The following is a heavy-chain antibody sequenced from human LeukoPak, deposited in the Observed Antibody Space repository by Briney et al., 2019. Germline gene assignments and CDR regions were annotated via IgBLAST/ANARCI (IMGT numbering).Heavy chain of an antibody. CDR3: ARIPSYYYDSSGYPYYFDY. CDR2: INPNSGGT. J-gene: IGHJ4*02. D-gene: IGHD3-22*01. Sequence: ASVKVSRKASGYTFTGYYMHWVRQAPGQGLEWMGWINPNSGGTNYAQKFQGRVTMTRDTSISTAYMELSRLRSDDTAVYYCARIPSYYYDSSGYPYYFDYWGQGTLVTVSS. V-gene: IGHV1-2*02. CDR1: GYTFTGYY.